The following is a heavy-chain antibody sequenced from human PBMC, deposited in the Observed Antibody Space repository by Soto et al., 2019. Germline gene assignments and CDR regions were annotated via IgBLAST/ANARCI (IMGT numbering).Heavy chain of an antibody. CDR1: GYSFTSYW. Sequence: GESLKISCTGSGYSFTSYWIAWVRQMPGKGLEWMGIIYPDDSDTRYSPSLQGQVTISADKSITTAYLQWSSLKASDSATYYCARHALPGGGTGNGMDVWGQGTTVTVSS. CDR3: ARHALPGGGTGNGMDV. V-gene: IGHV5-51*01. D-gene: IGHD1-1*01. J-gene: IGHJ6*02. CDR2: IYPDDSDT.